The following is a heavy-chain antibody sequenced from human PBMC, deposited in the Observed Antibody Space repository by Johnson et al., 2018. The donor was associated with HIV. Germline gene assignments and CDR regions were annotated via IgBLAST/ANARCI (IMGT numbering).Heavy chain of an antibody. V-gene: IGHV3-66*01. CDR1: GFTFSSYW. CDR3: AREQGSGSYSIHAFDI. J-gene: IGHJ3*02. CDR2: IYSDGTT. Sequence: VQLVESGGCLVQPGGSLRLSCAASGFTFSSYWMSWVRQAPGKGLEHVSVIYSDGTTYYADFVKGRFTISRDNSKNTLYLQMNSLRAEDTAVYYCAREQGSGSYSIHAFDIWGQGTMVTVSS. D-gene: IGHD1-26*01.